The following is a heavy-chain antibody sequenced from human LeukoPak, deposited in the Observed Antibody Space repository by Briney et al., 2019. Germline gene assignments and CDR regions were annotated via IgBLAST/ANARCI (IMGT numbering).Heavy chain of an antibody. D-gene: IGHD6-19*01. CDR3: ARERLAVAGPFDY. CDR2: ISYDGSNK. J-gene: IGHJ4*02. V-gene: IGHV3-30-3*01. Sequence: GRSLRLSCAASGFTFSSYAMHWVRQAPGKGLEWVAVISYDGSNKYYADSVKGRFTISRDNSKNTLYLQMNSLRAEHTAVYYCARERLAVAGPFDYWGQGTLVTVSS. CDR1: GFTFSSYA.